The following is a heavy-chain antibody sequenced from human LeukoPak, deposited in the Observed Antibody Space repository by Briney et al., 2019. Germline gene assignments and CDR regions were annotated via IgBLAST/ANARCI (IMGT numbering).Heavy chain of an antibody. CDR1: GFSLSGSA. J-gene: IGHJ4*02. Sequence: RTGGSLRLSCAASGFSLSGSAMHWVRQAPGKGLEWVGRIKSKAESYATAYAASVKGRFTISRDDSKNKAYRQMNSLKTEATAVYSCTRELPTSRDYWGQGTLVTVSS. CDR3: TRELPTSRDY. CDR2: IKSKAESYAT. D-gene: IGHD2/OR15-2a*01. V-gene: IGHV3-73*01.